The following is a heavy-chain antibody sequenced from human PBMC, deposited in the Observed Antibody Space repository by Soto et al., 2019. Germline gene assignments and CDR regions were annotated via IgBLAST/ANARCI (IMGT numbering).Heavy chain of an antibody. CDR2: IIPIFGTA. Sequence: ASVKVSCKASGGTFSSYAISWVRQAPGQGLEWMGGIIPIFGTANYAQKFQGRVTITADESTSTAYMELSSLRSEDTAVYYCARDCPFFDFLSGYSPGDYYYYGMDVWGQGTTVTVSS. CDR1: GGTFSSYA. V-gene: IGHV1-69*13. D-gene: IGHD3-3*01. CDR3: ARDCPFFDFLSGYSPGDYYYYGMDV. J-gene: IGHJ6*02.